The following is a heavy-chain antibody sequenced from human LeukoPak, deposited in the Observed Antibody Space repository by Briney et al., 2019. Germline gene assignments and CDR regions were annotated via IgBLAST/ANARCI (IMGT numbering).Heavy chain of an antibody. V-gene: IGHV3-15*01. J-gene: IGHJ4*02. CDR1: GFTFSNAW. CDR2: IKSKTDGGTT. Sequence: GGSLRLSCAASGFTFSNAWMSWVRQAPGKGLEWVGRIKSKTDGGTTDYAAPVKGRFTISRDDSKNTLYLQMNSLKTEDTAVYYCTIAKRGYSYVDYWGQGTLVTVSS. CDR3: TIAKRGYSYVDY. D-gene: IGHD5-18*01.